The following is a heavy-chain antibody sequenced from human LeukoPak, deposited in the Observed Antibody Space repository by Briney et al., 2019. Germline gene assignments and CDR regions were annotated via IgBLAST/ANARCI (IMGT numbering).Heavy chain of an antibody. Sequence: SETLSLTCTVSGGSISSSSYYWGWIRQPPGKGLELIGRIYHSGSTYYNPSLKSRVTISVDTSKNQSSLKLSSVTAADTAVYYCATFSCSSTSCYRFDYWGQGTLVTVSS. CDR2: IYHSGST. J-gene: IGHJ4*02. CDR3: ATFSCSSTSCYRFDY. D-gene: IGHD2-2*01. V-gene: IGHV4-39*07. CDR1: GGSISSSSYY.